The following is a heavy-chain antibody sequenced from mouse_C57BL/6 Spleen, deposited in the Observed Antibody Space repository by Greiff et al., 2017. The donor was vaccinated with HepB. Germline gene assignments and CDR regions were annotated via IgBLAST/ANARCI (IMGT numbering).Heavy chain of an antibody. D-gene: IGHD2-3*01. J-gene: IGHJ3*01. CDR2: IDPSDSYT. Sequence: QVQLQQPGAELVMPGASVKLSCKASGYTFTRYWMHWVKQRPGQGLEWIGEIDPSDSYTNYNQKFKGKSTLTVDKSSSTAYRQLSSLTSEDSAVYYCARGDGYYVFADWGQGTLVTVSA. CDR1: GYTFTRYW. CDR3: ARGDGYYVFAD. V-gene: IGHV1-69*01.